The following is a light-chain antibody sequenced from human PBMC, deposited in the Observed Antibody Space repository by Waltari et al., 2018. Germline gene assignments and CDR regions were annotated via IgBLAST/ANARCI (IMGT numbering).Light chain of an antibody. CDR1: KLEDKY. CDR3: QTWDNTTV. CDR2: QDS. Sequence: SYELTQPPSVSVSPGQTATLSCSATKLEDKYVCWYQQKPGQSPVLVMYQDSKRPSGSPERFSGSNSGDTATLTISGTQTLDEADYFCQTWDNTTVFGSGTRVTVL. J-gene: IGLJ1*01. V-gene: IGLV3-1*01.